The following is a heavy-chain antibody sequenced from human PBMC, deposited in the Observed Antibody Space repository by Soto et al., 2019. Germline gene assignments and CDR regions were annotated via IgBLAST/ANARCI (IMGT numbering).Heavy chain of an antibody. CDR2: IYIDDT. CDR3: ARDRDWNLDY. V-gene: IGHV1-18*01. CDR1: GYTLSSFG. Sequence: ASVKVSCKASGYTLSSFGFSWMRQAPGQGLEWMGWIYIDDTKYAQNFQGRVTMTTDTSTSTVYMELRSLRSDDTAVYYCARDRDWNLDYWGQGTPVTVSS. J-gene: IGHJ4*02. D-gene: IGHD1-1*01.